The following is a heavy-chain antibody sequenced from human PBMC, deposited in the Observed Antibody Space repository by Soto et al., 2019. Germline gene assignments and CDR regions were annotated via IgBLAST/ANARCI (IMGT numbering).Heavy chain of an antibody. J-gene: IGHJ5*01. CDR3: AREGDARWLDS. CDR2: LKDRSQNYAT. V-gene: IGHV3-72*01. CDR1: GFSVSGWY. D-gene: IGHD1-26*01. Sequence: EVQLVESGGGLVQPGGSARLSCAASGFSVSGWYMDWVRQAPGKGLEWVARLKDRSQNYATAYAASVKGRFTVSRHASQNSKYQQMNSLKIEDTAVYYCAREGDARWLDSWGQGTLVTVS.